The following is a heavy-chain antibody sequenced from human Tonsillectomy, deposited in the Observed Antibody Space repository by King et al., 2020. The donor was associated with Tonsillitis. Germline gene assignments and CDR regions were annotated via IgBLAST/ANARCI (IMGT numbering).Heavy chain of an antibody. D-gene: IGHD3-10*01. CDR3: AKDGPSAWGGRD. CDR1: GFTFSSYG. V-gene: IGHV3-30*18. CDR2: ISHDGSNK. Sequence: VQLVESGGGVVQPGKSLRLSCAASGFTFSSYGMHWVRQAPGKGLEWVAVISHDGSNKYYVDSVKGRFTISRETSKNTLYLQMNSLRTEDTDMYYCAKDGPSAWGGRDWGQGTLVTVSS. J-gene: IGHJ4*02.